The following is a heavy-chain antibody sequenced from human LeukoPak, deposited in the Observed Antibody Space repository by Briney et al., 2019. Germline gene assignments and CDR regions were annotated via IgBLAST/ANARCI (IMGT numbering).Heavy chain of an antibody. CDR3: ARGQYYDILTGYYLRYNWFDP. CDR1: GGSFSGYY. CDR2: INHSGST. Sequence: PSETLSLTCAVYGGSFSGYYWSWIRQPPGKGLEWIGEINHSGSTNYNPSLKSRVTISVDTSKNQFSLKLSSVTAADTAVYYCARGQYYDILTGYYLRYNWFDPWGQGTLVTVSS. J-gene: IGHJ5*02. V-gene: IGHV4-34*01. D-gene: IGHD3-9*01.